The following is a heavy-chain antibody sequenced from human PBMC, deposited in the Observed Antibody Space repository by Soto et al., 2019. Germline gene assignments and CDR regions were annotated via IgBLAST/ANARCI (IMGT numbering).Heavy chain of an antibody. Sequence: ASVKVSCKTSGYTFTTYGISWVRQAPGQGLEWMGWTSAKNDNTKYSQKFQGRVTITRDTSASTAYMELSSLRSEDTAVYYCARDMPNYDFWSGYSSHGMDVWGQGATVTVSS. CDR2: TSAKNDNT. V-gene: IGHV1-18*01. CDR1: GYTFTTYG. J-gene: IGHJ6*02. D-gene: IGHD3-3*01. CDR3: ARDMPNYDFWSGYSSHGMDV.